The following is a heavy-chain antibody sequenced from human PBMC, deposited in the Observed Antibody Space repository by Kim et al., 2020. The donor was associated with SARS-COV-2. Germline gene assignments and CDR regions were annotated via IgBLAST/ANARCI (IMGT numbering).Heavy chain of an antibody. D-gene: IGHD1-26*01. Sequence: SETLSLTCTVSGGSVSSGSYYWSWIRQPPGKGLEWIGYIYYSGSTNYNPSLKCRVTISVDTSKNQFSLKLSSVAAADTAVYYCARNNIVGATGVDYWGQGTLVTVSS. CDR2: IYYSGST. J-gene: IGHJ4*02. V-gene: IGHV4-61*01. CDR3: ARNNIVGATGVDY. CDR1: GGSVSSGSYY.